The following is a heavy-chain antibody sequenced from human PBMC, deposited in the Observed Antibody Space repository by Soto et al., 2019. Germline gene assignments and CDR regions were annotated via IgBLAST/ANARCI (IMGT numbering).Heavy chain of an antibody. CDR2: IIPILGIA. D-gene: IGHD3-10*01. CDR1: GGTFSSYT. J-gene: IGHJ4*02. V-gene: IGHV1-69*02. CDR3: AGGFTMVRGVWADY. Sequence: QVQLVQSGAEVKKPGSSVKVSCKASGGTFSSYTISWVRQAPGQGLEWMGRIIPILGIANYAQKFQGRVTITADKSTSTAYMELRSLRSEDTAVYYCAGGFTMVRGVWADYWGQGSLVTVSS.